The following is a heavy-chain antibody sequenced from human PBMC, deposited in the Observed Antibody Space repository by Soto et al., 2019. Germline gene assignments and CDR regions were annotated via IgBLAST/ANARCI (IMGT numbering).Heavy chain of an antibody. Sequence: QVQLVESGGGVVQPGRSLRLSCAASGFTFSSYGMHWVRQAPGKGLEWVAVISYDGSNKYYADSVKGRFTISRDNSKNTLYLQMKSLRAEETAVYYCAKDAKGTYDILTGDNYYYYGMDVWGQGTTVTVSS. D-gene: IGHD3-9*01. J-gene: IGHJ6*02. CDR1: GFTFSSYG. CDR3: AKDAKGTYDILTGDNYYYYGMDV. V-gene: IGHV3-30*18. CDR2: ISYDGSNK.